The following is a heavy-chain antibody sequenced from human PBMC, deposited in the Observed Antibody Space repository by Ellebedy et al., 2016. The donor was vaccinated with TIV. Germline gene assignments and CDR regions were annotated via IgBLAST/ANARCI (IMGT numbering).Heavy chain of an antibody. J-gene: IGHJ6*02. V-gene: IGHV4-59*01. Sequence: MPSETLSLTCTVSGGSISSYYWSWIRQPPGKGLEWIGYIYYSGSTNYNPSLKSRVTISVDPSKNQFSLKLRTVTAADTAVYCCARAARWYIHGMDVWGQGTTVTVSS. CDR2: IYYSGST. CDR1: GGSISSYY. CDR3: ARAARWYIHGMDV. D-gene: IGHD4-23*01.